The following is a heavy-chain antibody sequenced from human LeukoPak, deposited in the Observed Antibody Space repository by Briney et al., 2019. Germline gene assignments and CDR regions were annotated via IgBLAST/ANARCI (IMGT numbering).Heavy chain of an antibody. J-gene: IGHJ4*02. CDR2: IKHDGTEK. CDR3: ARDAGHSGYDLLDY. D-gene: IGHD5-12*01. CDR1: GFTLSSYW. Sequence: GGSLRLSCADSGFTLSSYWMNWVRQAPGEGLEWVATIKHDGTEKYYADFVKGRFTISRDNAKNSLFLQMDSLRAEDTAVYYCARDAGHSGYDLLDYWGQGTLVTVSS. V-gene: IGHV3-7*01.